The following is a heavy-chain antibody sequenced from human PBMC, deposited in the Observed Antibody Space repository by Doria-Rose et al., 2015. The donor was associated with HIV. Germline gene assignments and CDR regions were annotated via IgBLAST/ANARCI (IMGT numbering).Heavy chain of an antibody. D-gene: IGHD6-13*01. CDR2: ISAGGDST. CDR3: VKGYSNSFDF. V-gene: IGHV3-23*01. Sequence: RQAPGKGLEWVSLISAGGDSTYYADSVRGRFGISRDNSKNTVALQMSSLRAEDTALYYCVKGYSNSFDFWGQGTLVTVSS. J-gene: IGHJ4*02.